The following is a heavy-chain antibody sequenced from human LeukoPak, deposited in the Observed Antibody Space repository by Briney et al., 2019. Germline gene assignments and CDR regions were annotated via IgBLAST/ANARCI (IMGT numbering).Heavy chain of an antibody. V-gene: IGHV1-2*02. CDR1: GYTFSGYF. Sequence: WASVTVSCKASGYTFSGYFMHWVRQARGQGLEWMGWFNPNSGAASYAQKFQGRVTITADKSTSTAYMELSSLRSEDTAVYYCARQSPGDVVVAATASDWFDPWGQGTLVTVSS. J-gene: IGHJ5*02. CDR3: ARQSPGDVVVAATASDWFDP. D-gene: IGHD2-15*01. CDR2: FNPNSGAA.